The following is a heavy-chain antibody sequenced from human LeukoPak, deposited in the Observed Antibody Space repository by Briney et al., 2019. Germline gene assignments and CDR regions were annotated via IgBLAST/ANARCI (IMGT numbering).Heavy chain of an antibody. CDR1: GLXFSSYA. Sequence: GGSLRLSRAASGLXFSSYAMSWVRQAPGKGLEWVSALSGRGDRTYYADSVKGRFTISRDNSTNTLYLQMNSLRAEDTAVYYCAKDGPAGSGYQFDCWGQGTLVTVSS. CDR3: AKDGPAGSGYQFDC. CDR2: LSGRGDRT. V-gene: IGHV3-23*01. D-gene: IGHD3-22*01. J-gene: IGHJ4*02.